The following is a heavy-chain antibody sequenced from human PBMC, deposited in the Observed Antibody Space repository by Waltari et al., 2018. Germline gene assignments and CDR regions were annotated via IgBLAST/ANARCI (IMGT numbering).Heavy chain of an antibody. V-gene: IGHV4-38-2*02. CDR3: AMVGHCSGGSCPNDAFDT. D-gene: IGHD2-15*01. CDR2: IYHTGST. Sequence: QVQLQESGPGLAKPSETLSLTCTVPHYSIRNGYYWDWLRQPPGKGLEWIASIYHTGSTYYSPSLRRRSSISIDTSMSQLSLRWSSVTAADTADYYCAMVGHCSGGSCPNDAFDTWGPGTSVTV. J-gene: IGHJ3*02. CDR1: HYSIRNGYY.